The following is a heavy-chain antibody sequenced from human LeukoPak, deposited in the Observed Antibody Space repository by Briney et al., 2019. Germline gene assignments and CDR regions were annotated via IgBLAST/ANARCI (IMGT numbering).Heavy chain of an antibody. J-gene: IGHJ4*02. D-gene: IGHD4-17*01. Sequence: GGSLRLSCAASGFTFSTYGMHWVRQGLGKGLEWVAVISFDGSNKYYADSVKGRFTISRDNSKNTLYLQMNSLRVEDTAVYYCARDGDGDYVFSYYFDYWGQGTLVTVSS. V-gene: IGHV3-30*03. CDR1: GFTFSTYG. CDR2: ISFDGSNK. CDR3: ARDGDGDYVFSYYFDY.